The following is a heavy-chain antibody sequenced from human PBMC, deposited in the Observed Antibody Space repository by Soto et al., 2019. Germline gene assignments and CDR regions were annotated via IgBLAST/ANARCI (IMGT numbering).Heavy chain of an antibody. D-gene: IGHD2-15*01. CDR1: GYTFTSYD. CDR3: ARVFPLEMATPGDAFDI. V-gene: IGHV1-8*01. J-gene: IGHJ3*02. CDR2: MNPNSGNT. Sequence: QVQLVQSGAEVKKPGASVKVSCKASGYTFTSYDINWVRQATGQGLEWMGWMNPNSGNTGYAQKFQGRVTMTRNTSISTAYMELSSLRSEDTAVYYCARVFPLEMATPGDAFDIWGQGTMVTVSS.